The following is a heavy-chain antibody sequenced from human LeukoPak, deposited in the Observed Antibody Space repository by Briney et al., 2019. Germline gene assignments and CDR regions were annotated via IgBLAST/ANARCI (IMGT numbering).Heavy chain of an antibody. Sequence: GGSLRLSCAASGFTVSSNYMSWVRQAPGKGLEWVSVIYSGGGTYYADSVKGRFTISRDNSKNTLYLQMNSLRAEDTAVYYCARKMSSSWYFDYWGQGTLVTVSS. CDR2: IYSGGGT. J-gene: IGHJ4*02. CDR3: ARKMSSSWYFDY. CDR1: GFTVSSNY. D-gene: IGHD6-13*01. V-gene: IGHV3-53*01.